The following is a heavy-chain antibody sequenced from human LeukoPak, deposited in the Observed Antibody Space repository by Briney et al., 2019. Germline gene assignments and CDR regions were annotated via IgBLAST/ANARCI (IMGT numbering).Heavy chain of an antibody. J-gene: IGHJ5*02. D-gene: IGHD3-10*01. CDR3: ARGSGHANWFDP. CDR1: GGSISSYY. Sequence: SETLSLTCTVSGGSISSYYWSWIRQPPGKGLEWIGYINYSGSTNYNPSLKSRVTISVDTSKKQFSLKLSSVTAADTAVYYCARGSGHANWFDPWGQGTLVTVPS. CDR2: INYSGST. V-gene: IGHV4-59*12.